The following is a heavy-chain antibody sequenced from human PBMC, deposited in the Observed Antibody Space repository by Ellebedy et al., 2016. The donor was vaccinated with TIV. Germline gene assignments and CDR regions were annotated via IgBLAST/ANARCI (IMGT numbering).Heavy chain of an antibody. V-gene: IGHV3-53*05. CDR1: GFTFSSHH. J-gene: IGHJ4*02. D-gene: IGHD3-22*01. CDR2: IYSGGTT. Sequence: GGSLRLSXTASGFTFSSHHMSWVRQAPGKGLEWVSIIYSGGTTYYADSVKGRFTISRDNSKNTLSLEMSSLRAEDTAVYYCARGGYYDSNGYPRCDYWGQGTLVTVSS. CDR3: ARGGYYDSNGYPRCDY.